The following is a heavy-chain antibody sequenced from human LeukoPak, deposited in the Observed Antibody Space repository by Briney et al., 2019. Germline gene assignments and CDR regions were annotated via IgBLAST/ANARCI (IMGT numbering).Heavy chain of an antibody. Sequence: GGSLRLSCAGSGFTFGGYGMHWFRQTPGKGLEWVAVIAYDGSRAFYADSVKGRFTISRDNSKTTMSVQMDDLRAEDTAVYYCTRYNIDYWGQGTLVTVSS. J-gene: IGHJ4*02. CDR2: IAYDGSRA. D-gene: IGHD1-14*01. CDR1: GFTFGGYG. CDR3: TRYNIDY. V-gene: IGHV3-33*01.